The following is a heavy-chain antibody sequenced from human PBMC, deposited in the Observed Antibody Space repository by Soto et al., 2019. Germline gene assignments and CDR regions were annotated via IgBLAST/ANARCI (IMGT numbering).Heavy chain of an antibody. Sequence: ASVKVSCKASGHTFTTYGINWVRQAPGQGLEWMGWVSPYNGDTTYAQKVQGRVTMTTDKSTRTAYLELRSLRSDDTAVYYCAREVGHMDVWGQGTTVTVSS. CDR2: VSPYNGDT. V-gene: IGHV1-18*04. CDR3: AREVGHMDV. J-gene: IGHJ6*02. CDR1: GHTFTTYG. D-gene: IGHD2-2*01.